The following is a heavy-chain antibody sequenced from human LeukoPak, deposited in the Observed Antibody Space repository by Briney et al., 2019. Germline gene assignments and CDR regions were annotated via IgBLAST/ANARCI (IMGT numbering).Heavy chain of an antibody. CDR3: ARTRNYYDSSGYQSGFDY. Sequence: PSQTLSLTCTVSGGSISSGDYYWSWIRQHPGKGLEWIGYIYYSGSTYYNPSLKSRVTISVDTSKNQFSLKLSSVTAADTAVYYCARTRNYYDSSGYQSGFDYWGQGTLVTVSS. D-gene: IGHD3-22*01. V-gene: IGHV4-31*03. CDR1: GGSISSGDYY. J-gene: IGHJ4*02. CDR2: IYYSGST.